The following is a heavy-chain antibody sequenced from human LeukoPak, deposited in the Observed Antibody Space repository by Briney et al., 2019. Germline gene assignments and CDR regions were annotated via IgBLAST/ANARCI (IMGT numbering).Heavy chain of an antibody. J-gene: IGHJ4*02. Sequence: PSETLSLTCTVSGGSISSYYWSWIRQPPGKGLEWIGYIYHSGSTYYNPSLKSRVTISVDRSKNQFSLKLSSVTAADTAVYYCARGGTAMVPFDYWGQGTLVTVSS. V-gene: IGHV4-59*12. CDR1: GGSISSYY. D-gene: IGHD5-18*01. CDR2: IYHSGST. CDR3: ARGGTAMVPFDY.